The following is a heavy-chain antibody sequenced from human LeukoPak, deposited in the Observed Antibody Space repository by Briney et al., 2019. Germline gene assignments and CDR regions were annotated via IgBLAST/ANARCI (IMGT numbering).Heavy chain of an antibody. D-gene: IGHD2-2*01. Sequence: GGSLRLSCEAPGLTFSSYWMSWVRKAPGKGLEWVATKKQDGSEKYYVDSVKGRFTISRDNAKNSLYLQMNSLRAEDTAVYYCARARYCSSSSCYPINWFDPWGQGTLVTVSS. CDR1: GLTFSSYW. CDR2: KKQDGSEK. J-gene: IGHJ5*02. CDR3: ARARYCSSSSCYPINWFDP. V-gene: IGHV3-7*01.